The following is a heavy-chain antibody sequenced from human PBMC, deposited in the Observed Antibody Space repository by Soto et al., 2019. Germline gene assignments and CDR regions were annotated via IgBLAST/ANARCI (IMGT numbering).Heavy chain of an antibody. CDR3: ARLNYGNYPYHLWDY. J-gene: IGHJ4*02. D-gene: IGHD4-17*01. CDR1: GGSISSYY. V-gene: IGHV4-59*08. Sequence: QVQLQESGPGLVKPSETLSLTCTVSGGSISSYYWSWIRQPAGKGLEWIGYIYYSGSTNYNPSLKSRVTISVDTSKNLFSLKLSSVTAADTAVYYCARLNYGNYPYHLWDYWGQGTLVTVSS. CDR2: IYYSGST.